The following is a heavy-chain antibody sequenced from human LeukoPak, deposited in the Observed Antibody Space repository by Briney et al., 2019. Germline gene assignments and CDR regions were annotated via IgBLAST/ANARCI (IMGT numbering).Heavy chain of an antibody. V-gene: IGHV1-18*01. D-gene: IGHD3-10*01. CDR3: ARERSGTFGELLYYYYGMDV. CDR2: ISAYNGNT. J-gene: IGHJ6*02. CDR1: GYTFTSYG. Sequence: GASVKVSCKASGYTFTSYGISWVRQAPGQGLEWMGWISAYNGNTNYAQKLQGRVTMTTDTSTSTAYMELRSLRSDDTAVYYCARERSGTFGELLYYYYGMDVWGQGTTVTVSS.